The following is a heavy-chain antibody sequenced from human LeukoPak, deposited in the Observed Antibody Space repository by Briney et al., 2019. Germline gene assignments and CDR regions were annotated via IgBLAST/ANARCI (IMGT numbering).Heavy chain of an antibody. CDR2: ISGSGDST. V-gene: IGHV3-23*01. CDR3: ARVPTTRHYGDYVDY. J-gene: IGHJ4*02. CDR1: GFTFSSYA. Sequence: PGGSLRLSCAASGFTFSSYAMSWVRQAPGKGLEWVSGISGSGDSTYNADSVKGRFTISRDNAKNSLYLQMNSLRAEDTAVYYCARVPTTRHYGDYVDYWGQGTLVTVSS. D-gene: IGHD4-17*01.